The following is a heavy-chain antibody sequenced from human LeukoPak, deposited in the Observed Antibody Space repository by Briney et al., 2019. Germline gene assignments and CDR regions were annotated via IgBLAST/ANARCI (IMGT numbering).Heavy chain of an antibody. V-gene: IGHV3-21*01. CDR3: ARVISSWNDAFDI. CDR2: ISSSSSYI. J-gene: IGHJ3*02. Sequence: PGGSLRLSCAASGFTFSNYSMSWVRQAPGKGLEWVSSISSSSSYIYYADSVKGRFTISRDNAKNSLYLQMNSLRAEGTAVYYCARVISSWNDAFDIWGQGTMVTVSS. D-gene: IGHD6-13*01. CDR1: GFTFSNYS.